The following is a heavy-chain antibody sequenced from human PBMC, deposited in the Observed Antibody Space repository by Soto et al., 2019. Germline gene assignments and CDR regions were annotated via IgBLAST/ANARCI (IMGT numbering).Heavy chain of an antibody. V-gene: IGHV6-1*01. Sequence: SQTLSLTCAISGDSVSSDSASWNWIRQSPSRGLEWLGRTYYRPKWYIEYASSVQSRITINPDTSKNQLSLQLNSLTPEDTAVYYCARSRVFIAVAGMASYYYYYGMDVWGQGTTVTVSS. CDR2: TYYRPKWYI. D-gene: IGHD6-19*01. CDR3: ARSRVFIAVAGMASYYYYYGMDV. J-gene: IGHJ6*02. CDR1: GDSVSSDSAS.